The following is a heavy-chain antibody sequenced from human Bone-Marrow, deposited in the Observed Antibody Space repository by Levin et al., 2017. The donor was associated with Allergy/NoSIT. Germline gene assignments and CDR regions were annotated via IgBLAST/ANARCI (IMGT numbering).Heavy chain of an antibody. V-gene: IGHV3-7*01. D-gene: IGHD1-1*01. Sequence: GESLKISCEASGFSFSNYWMSWVRQFPGKGLEWVANIKQDGSEIKYVDSVKGRFTISRDNAKNSVSLHMNSLRAEDTAVYYCARDDWNSQSHFDYWGQGTLVTVSS. CDR3: ARDDWNSQSHFDY. CDR1: GFSFSNYW. J-gene: IGHJ4*02. CDR2: IKQDGSEI.